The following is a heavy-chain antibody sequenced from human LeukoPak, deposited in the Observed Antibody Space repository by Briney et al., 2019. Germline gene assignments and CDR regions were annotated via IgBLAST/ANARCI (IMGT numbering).Heavy chain of an antibody. CDR3: AREGVEATSFWDS. V-gene: IGHV4-4*07. CDR1: GGSISRYS. D-gene: IGHD1-26*01. CDR2: IHTSGST. J-gene: IGHJ4*02. Sequence: SETLSLTCTVSGGSISRYSWSWIRQPAGRGLEWIGRIHTSGSTNYNPSLKSRVTMSVDTSKNQFSLKLSSVTAADTAVYYCAREGVEATSFWDSWGQGTLVTVSS.